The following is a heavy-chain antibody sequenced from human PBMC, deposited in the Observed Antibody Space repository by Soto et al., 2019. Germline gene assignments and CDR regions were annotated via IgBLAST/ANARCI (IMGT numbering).Heavy chain of an antibody. V-gene: IGHV4-59*08. CDR3: ARHWALEIPLGWFDP. J-gene: IGHJ5*02. Sequence: SETLSLTCTVSGGSISSYYWSWIRQPPGKGLEWIGYIYYSGSTNYNPSLKSRVTISVDTSKNQFSLKLSSVTAADTAVYYCARHWALEIPLGWFDPWGQGTLVTVSS. CDR1: GGSISSYY. D-gene: IGHD7-27*01. CDR2: IYYSGST.